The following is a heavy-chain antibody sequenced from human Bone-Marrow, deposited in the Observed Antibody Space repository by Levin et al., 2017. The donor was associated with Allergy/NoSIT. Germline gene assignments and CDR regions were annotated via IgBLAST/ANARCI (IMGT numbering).Heavy chain of an antibody. CDR3: ARGWSIAAPSWFDY. Sequence: GESLKISCAASGFTFSSYAMHWVRQAPGKGLEWVAVISYDGSNKYYADSVKGRFTISRDNSKNTLYLQMNSLRAEDTAVYYCARGWSIAAPSWFDYWGQGTLVTVSS. V-gene: IGHV3-30*04. CDR1: GFTFSSYA. D-gene: IGHD6-6*01. J-gene: IGHJ4*02. CDR2: ISYDGSNK.